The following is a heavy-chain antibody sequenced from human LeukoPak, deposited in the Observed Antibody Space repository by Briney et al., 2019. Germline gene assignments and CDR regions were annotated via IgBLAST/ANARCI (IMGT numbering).Heavy chain of an antibody. J-gene: IGHJ4*02. CDR3: AREEYDFLTFDY. CDR2: INPDGRNT. Sequence: GGSLRLSCAASGFTFSSYVMHWVRQAPGKGLVWVSRINPDGRNTDFADSVKGRITISRDNAKNTLYLQMNSLRAEDTAVYYCAREEYDFLTFDYWGQGTLVTVSS. D-gene: IGHD3-9*01. V-gene: IGHV3-74*01. CDR1: GFTFSSYV.